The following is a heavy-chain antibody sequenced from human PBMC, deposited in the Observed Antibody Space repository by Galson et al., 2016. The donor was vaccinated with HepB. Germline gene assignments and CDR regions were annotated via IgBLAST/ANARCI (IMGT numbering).Heavy chain of an antibody. J-gene: IGHJ6*02. CDR2: ISSSGTTI. D-gene: IGHD3-3*02. V-gene: IGHV3-48*04. Sequence: SLRLSCAVSGIIFSSHSLNWVRQAPGKGLDWVSYISSSGTTIYYADSVKGRFTISRDNAKNSLYLQMNSLRVEDTAVYYCAKIRGMDVWGRGTTVSVSS. CDR3: AKIRGMDV. CDR1: GIIFSSHS.